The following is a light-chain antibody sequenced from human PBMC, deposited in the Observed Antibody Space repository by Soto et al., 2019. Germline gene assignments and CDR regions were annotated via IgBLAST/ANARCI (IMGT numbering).Light chain of an antibody. V-gene: IGKV2-40*01. Sequence: DNVMNQSQLSLPVTPGEPASISFRLGQSLLHSNGYNYLDWYLQKPGQSPQLLIYTVSYRASGVPDRFSGSGSGTDFTLKISRVEAEDVGVYYCMQRIEFPLTFGGGTKVDI. CDR2: TVS. J-gene: IGKJ4*01. CDR3: MQRIEFPLT. CDR1: QSLLHSNGYNY.